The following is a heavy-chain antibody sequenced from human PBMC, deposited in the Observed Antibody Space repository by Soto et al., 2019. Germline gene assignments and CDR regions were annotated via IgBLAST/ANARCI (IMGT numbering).Heavy chain of an antibody. J-gene: IGHJ3*02. Sequence: ASVKVSCKASGYTFPSYGFSWVRQAPGQGLEWVGWISPYTGNTHYAQKFQGRVTMTTDTSTSTAYMDLRSLRAEDTAVYYCAKDHAKVIRDYYDSSGYYSYDAFDIWGQGTMVTVSS. CDR1: GYTFPSYG. CDR3: AKDHAKVIRDYYDSSGYYSYDAFDI. CDR2: ISPYTGNT. V-gene: IGHV1-18*01. D-gene: IGHD3-22*01.